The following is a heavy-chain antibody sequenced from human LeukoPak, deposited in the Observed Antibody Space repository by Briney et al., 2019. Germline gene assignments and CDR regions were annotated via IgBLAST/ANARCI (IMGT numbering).Heavy chain of an antibody. V-gene: IGHV3-20*03. D-gene: IGHD2-15*01. CDR1: GFTFEDYG. CDR3: ARFSSGGSCCAVDY. J-gene: IGHJ4*02. Sequence: GGSLRLSSAPSGFTFEDYGMSWVRQAPGKGLEWVSDINWNGGSTGYADSVKGRFTISRDNAKNSLYLQMNSLRAEDTALYYCARFSSGGSCCAVDYWGQGTLVTVSS. CDR2: INWNGGST.